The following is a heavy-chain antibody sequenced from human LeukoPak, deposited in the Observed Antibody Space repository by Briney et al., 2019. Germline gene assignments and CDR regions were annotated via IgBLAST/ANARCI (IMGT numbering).Heavy chain of an antibody. V-gene: IGHV1-69*13. D-gene: IGHD5-12*01. CDR2: ITPIFGTA. J-gene: IGHJ3*02. CDR1: GGTFSSYA. CDR3: ARGWRMVATDDAFDI. Sequence: GASVKVSCKASGGTFSSYAISWVRQAPGQGLEWMGGITPIFGTANYAQKFQGRVTITADESTSTAYMELSSLRSEDTAVYYCARGWRMVATDDAFDIWGQGTMVTVSS.